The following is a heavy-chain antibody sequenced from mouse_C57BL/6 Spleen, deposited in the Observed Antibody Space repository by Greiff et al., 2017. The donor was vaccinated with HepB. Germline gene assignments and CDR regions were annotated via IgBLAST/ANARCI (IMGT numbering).Heavy chain of an antibody. D-gene: IGHD1-1*01. V-gene: IGHV14-2*01. J-gene: IGHJ2*01. CDR2: IDPEDGET. Sequence: VQLQQSGAELVKPGASVKLSCTASGFNIKDYYMHWVKQRTEQGLEWIGRIDPEDGETKYAPKFQGKATITADTSSNTAYLQLSSLKSEDTAVYCCARKRARGYYYLDCWGQGTTLTVSS. CDR3: ARKRARGYYYLDC. CDR1: GFNIKDYY.